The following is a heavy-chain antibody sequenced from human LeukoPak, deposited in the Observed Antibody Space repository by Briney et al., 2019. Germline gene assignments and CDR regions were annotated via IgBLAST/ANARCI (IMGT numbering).Heavy chain of an antibody. J-gene: IGHJ5*02. V-gene: IGHV6-1*01. Sequence: SQTLSLTCAISGDSVSINSAAWNWIRQSPSRGLEWLGRTYYRSKWYNDYAVSVKSRITINPDTSKNQFSLQLNSVTPEDTAVYYCARAAYMVRGALGWFDPWGQGTLVTVSS. CDR2: TYYRSKWYN. CDR1: GDSVSINSAA. D-gene: IGHD3-10*01. CDR3: ARAAYMVRGALGWFDP.